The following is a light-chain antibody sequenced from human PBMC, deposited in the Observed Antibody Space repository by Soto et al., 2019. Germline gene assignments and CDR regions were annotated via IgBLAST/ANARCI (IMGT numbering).Light chain of an antibody. CDR3: QHYDHLPIT. J-gene: IGKJ5*01. CDR2: DAS. V-gene: IGKV1-33*01. Sequence: DIQMTQSPSSLSASVGDRVTITCQASQDFTNYLNWYQQKPGRAPRLLLYDASSLETGVPSRFSGSGSGTDFTLTISRLQPEDVATYYCQHYDHLPITFGQGTRLEIK. CDR1: QDFTNY.